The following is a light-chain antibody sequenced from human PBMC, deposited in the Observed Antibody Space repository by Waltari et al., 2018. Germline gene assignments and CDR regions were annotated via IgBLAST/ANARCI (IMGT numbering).Light chain of an antibody. J-gene: IGKJ3*01. CDR1: HDISNY. V-gene: IGKV1-33*01. Sequence: DIQMTQSPSSLSASVGDRSTITSQASHDISNYLNWYQQKEGKAPKLLIYDASNLETGVPSRFSGSGSGTDFTFTITSLQPEDIAAYYCQQYDNVPFTFGPGTKVDL. CDR2: DAS. CDR3: QQYDNVPFT.